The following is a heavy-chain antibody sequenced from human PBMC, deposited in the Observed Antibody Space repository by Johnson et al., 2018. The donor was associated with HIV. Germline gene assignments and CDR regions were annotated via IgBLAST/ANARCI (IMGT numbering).Heavy chain of an antibody. CDR3: ARGLWATTPGGAFDI. CDR2: IGTAGDT. J-gene: IGHJ3*02. Sequence: VLLVESGGGLVQPGGSLRLSCVVSGFTFKTYWMHWVRQATGKGLEWVSAIGTAGDTYYPGSVKGRFPISRENAKNSLYLQMNSLRAGDTAVYYCARGLWATTPGGAFDIWGQGTMVTVSS. CDR1: GFTFKTYW. D-gene: IGHD1-26*01. V-gene: IGHV3-13*01.